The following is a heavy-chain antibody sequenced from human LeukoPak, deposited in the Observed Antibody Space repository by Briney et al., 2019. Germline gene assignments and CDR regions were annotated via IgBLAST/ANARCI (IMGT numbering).Heavy chain of an antibody. D-gene: IGHD1-1*01. Sequence: PGGSLRLSCAASDFTFSSYWMSWVRQAPGKGLEWVANINQDGSDKRYMDSVRGRFTISRDSAKNSLSLHMDSLRAEDTAVYYCARVGYNWDDDGVDYWGQGTLVTVSS. CDR2: INQDGSDK. J-gene: IGHJ4*02. CDR3: ARVGYNWDDDGVDY. V-gene: IGHV3-7*01. CDR1: DFTFSSYW.